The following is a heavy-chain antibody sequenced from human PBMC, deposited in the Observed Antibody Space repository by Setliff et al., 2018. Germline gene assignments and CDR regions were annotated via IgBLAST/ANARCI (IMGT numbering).Heavy chain of an antibody. CDR3: ARARGGYDFDY. Sequence: GGSLRLSCAASGFTFSSYNMDWVRQAPGKGLEWVSYIHSRSSTIFYADSVKGRFTISRDNAKNSLYLQRNSLRAEDTAVYCCARARGGYDFDYWGQGTLVTVSS. CDR2: IHSRSSTI. D-gene: IGHD5-12*01. V-gene: IGHV3-48*04. J-gene: IGHJ4*02. CDR1: GFTFSSYN.